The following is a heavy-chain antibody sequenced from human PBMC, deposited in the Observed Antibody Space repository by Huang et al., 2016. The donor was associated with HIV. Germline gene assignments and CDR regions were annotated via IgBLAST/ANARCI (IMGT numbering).Heavy chain of an antibody. V-gene: IGHV4-34*02. J-gene: IGHJ4*02. CDR1: GGSFSGYY. D-gene: IGHD3-22*01. CDR2: INHSGNT. CDR3: ARRYNSRRDY. Sequence: QVQLEQWGAGLLKASETLSLTCAVYGGSFSGYYWNWLRQAPGKGLEWVGEINHSGNTNDNPALKRRVNMSVDTSKSQFSVYLTSLSAADTGTYFCARRYNSRRDYWGRGTLVTVHS.